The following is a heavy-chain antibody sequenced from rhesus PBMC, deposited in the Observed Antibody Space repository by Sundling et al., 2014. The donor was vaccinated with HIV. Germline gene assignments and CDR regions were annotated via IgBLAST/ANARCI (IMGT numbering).Heavy chain of an antibody. CDR2: IYGNSAST. D-gene: IGHD1-26*01. J-gene: IGHJ6*01. V-gene: IGHV4S9*01. Sequence: QVQLQESGPGLVKPSETLSLTCAVSGGSISDYYYWNWIRQPPGKGLEWIGNIYGNSASTYYNPSLKSRVAISKDTSKNQFFLKLSSVTAADTAVYYCARSGGTTTFGLDSWGQGVVVTVSS. CDR1: GGSISDYYY. CDR3: ARSGGTTTFGLDS.